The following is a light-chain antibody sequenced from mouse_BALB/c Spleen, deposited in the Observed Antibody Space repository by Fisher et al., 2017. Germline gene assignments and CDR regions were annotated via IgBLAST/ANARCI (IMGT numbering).Light chain of an antibody. CDR1: SSVSY. CDR3: FQGSGYPLT. Sequence: DIVLTQSPVIMSASPGEKVTMTCSASSSVSYMHWYQQKSSTSPKLWIYDTSKLASGVPGRFSGSGSGNSYSLTINSMEAEDVATYYCFQGSGYPLTFGAGTKLELK. V-gene: IGKV4-63*01. CDR2: DTS. J-gene: IGKJ5*01.